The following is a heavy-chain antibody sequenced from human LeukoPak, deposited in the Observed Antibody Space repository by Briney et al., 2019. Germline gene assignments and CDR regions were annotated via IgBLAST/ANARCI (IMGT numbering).Heavy chain of an antibody. J-gene: IGHJ6*02. CDR3: ARVPTRAYYYGMDV. CDR1: GFTFSSYW. D-gene: IGHD5-24*01. V-gene: IGHV3-7*03. CDR2: IKQDGSEK. Sequence: PGGSLRLSCAASGFTFSSYWMSWVRQAPGKGLEWVANIKQDGSEKYYVDSVKGRFTISRDNAKNSLYLQMNSLRAEDTAVYYCARVPTRAYYYGMDVWGQGTTVTVSS.